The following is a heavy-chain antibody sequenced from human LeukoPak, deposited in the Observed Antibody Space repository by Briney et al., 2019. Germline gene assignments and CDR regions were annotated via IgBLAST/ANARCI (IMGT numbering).Heavy chain of an antibody. CDR2: ISSSGNII. J-gene: IGHJ3*02. CDR3: ARERPGEDTFDI. Sequence: GGSLRLSCAASGFTFSSYEMNWVRQAPGKGLGWVSFISSSGNIIYYADSVKGRFIISRDNAKNSLYLQMNSLRTEDTAIYYCARERPGEDTFDIWGQGTMVTVSS. V-gene: IGHV3-48*03. CDR1: GFTFSSYE. D-gene: IGHD7-27*01.